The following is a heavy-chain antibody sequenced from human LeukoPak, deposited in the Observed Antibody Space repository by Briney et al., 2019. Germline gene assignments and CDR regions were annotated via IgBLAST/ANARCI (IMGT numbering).Heavy chain of an antibody. Sequence: PGRSLRLSCAASGFTFSSYAMHSVRQAPGKGLEWVAVISYDGSNKYYADSVKRRFTISRDNSKNTLYLQMNSLRAEDTAVYYCARGHTAMVGKIDYWGQGTLVTVSS. J-gene: IGHJ4*02. D-gene: IGHD5-18*01. V-gene: IGHV3-30*04. CDR2: ISYDGSNK. CDR1: GFTFSSYA. CDR3: ARGHTAMVGKIDY.